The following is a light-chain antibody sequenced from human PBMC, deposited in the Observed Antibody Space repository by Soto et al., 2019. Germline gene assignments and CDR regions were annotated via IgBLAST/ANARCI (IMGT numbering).Light chain of an antibody. J-gene: IGLJ2*01. CDR2: EVS. CDR3: SSYAGSTVV. Sequence: QSALTQPPSASGSPGQSVTISCTGPSSDVGGYNYVSWYQQHPGKAPKLMIYEVSKRPSGVPDRFSGSKSGNTASLTVSGLQAEDEADYYCSSYAGSTVVFGGGTKLTVL. V-gene: IGLV2-8*01. CDR1: SSDVGGYNY.